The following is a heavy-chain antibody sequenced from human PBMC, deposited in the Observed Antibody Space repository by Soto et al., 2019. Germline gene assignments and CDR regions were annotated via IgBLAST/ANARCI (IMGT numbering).Heavy chain of an antibody. V-gene: IGHV5-51*01. D-gene: IGHD3-10*01. J-gene: IGHJ4*02. CDR1: GYSFTSYW. Sequence: PGESLKISCKGSGYSFTSYWIGWVRQMPGKGLEWMGIIYPGDSDTRYSPSFQGQVTISADKSISTAYLQWSSLKASDTAMYYCARPLVDGSGSYYFDYWGRGTLVTVSS. CDR3: ARPLVDGSGSYYFDY. CDR2: IYPGDSDT.